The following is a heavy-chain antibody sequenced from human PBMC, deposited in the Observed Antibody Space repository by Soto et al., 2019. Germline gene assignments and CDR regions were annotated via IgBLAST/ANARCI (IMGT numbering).Heavy chain of an antibody. J-gene: IGHJ4*02. V-gene: IGHV1-18*04. CDR1: GDTFTIYG. D-gene: IGHD2-21*01. CDR2: ISVYNGDT. Sequence: GASVKVSCKTSGDTFTIYGISWVRQAPGQGLEWMGWISVYNGDTKYAQKLQGRVTMTTDTSTSTAYMELRSLRSDDTAVYYCARDGAHSASNSDYWGQGTLVTVSS. CDR3: ARDGAHSASNSDY.